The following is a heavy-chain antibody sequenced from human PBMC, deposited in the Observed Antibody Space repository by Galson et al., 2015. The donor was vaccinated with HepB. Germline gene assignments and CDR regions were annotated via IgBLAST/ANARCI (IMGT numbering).Heavy chain of an antibody. Sequence: SLRLSCAASGFTFSSYGMHWVRQAPGKGLEWVARLWWDGSNKFYADSVRGRFTISRDNSKNTMFLQMNSLRDEDTAVYYCARDVGGYGGISDALDIWGQGTMATVSS. J-gene: IGHJ3*02. CDR3: ARDVGGYGGISDALDI. CDR1: GFTFSSYG. CDR2: LWWDGSNK. V-gene: IGHV3-33*01. D-gene: IGHD4-23*01.